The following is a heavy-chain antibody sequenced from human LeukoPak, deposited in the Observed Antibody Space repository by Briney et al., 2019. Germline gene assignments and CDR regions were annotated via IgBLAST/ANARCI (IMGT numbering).Heavy chain of an antibody. CDR3: ARARGGCSSTSCYDAFDI. Sequence: SETLPLTCTVSGGSISSYYWSWIRQPAGKGLEWIGRIYTSGSTNYNPSLKSRVTMSVDTSKNQFSLKLSSVTAADTAVYYCARARGGCSSTSCYDAFDIWGQGTMVTVSS. CDR1: GGSISSYY. D-gene: IGHD2-2*01. CDR2: IYTSGST. J-gene: IGHJ3*02. V-gene: IGHV4-4*07.